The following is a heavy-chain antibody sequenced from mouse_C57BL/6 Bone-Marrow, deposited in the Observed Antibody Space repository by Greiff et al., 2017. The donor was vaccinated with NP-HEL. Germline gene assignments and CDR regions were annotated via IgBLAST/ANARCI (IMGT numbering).Heavy chain of an antibody. V-gene: IGHV14-4*01. CDR3: TYLITTVVAPFAY. D-gene: IGHD1-1*01. J-gene: IGHJ3*01. CDR2: IDPENGDT. CDR1: GFNIKDDY. Sequence: VQLQQSGAELVRPGASVKLSCTASGFNIKDDYMHWVKQRPEQGLEWIGWIDPENGDTEYASKFQGKATITADTSSTTAYLQLSSLTSEDTAVYYCTYLITTVVAPFAYWGQGTLVTVSA.